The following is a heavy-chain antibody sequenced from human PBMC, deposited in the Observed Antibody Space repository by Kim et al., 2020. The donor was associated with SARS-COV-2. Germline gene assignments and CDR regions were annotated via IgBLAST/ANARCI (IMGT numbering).Heavy chain of an antibody. V-gene: IGHV3-15*01. CDR3: NTDNSFGYFFSS. J-gene: IGHJ5*02. CDR2: IRSKVHGGTT. D-gene: IGHD5-18*01. Sequence: GGSLRLSCAASGFIFRDAWMTWVRQAPGRGLEWIGRIRSKVHGGTTEFAAPVKGRFTISRDDSKDMMFLEMKGLKTEDTAMYYCNTDNSFGYFFSSWGRG. CDR1: GFIFRDAW.